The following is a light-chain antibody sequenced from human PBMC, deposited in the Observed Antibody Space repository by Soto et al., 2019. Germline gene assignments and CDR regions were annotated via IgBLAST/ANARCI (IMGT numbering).Light chain of an antibody. J-gene: IGLJ2*01. CDR3: AAWDDSLNGKV. V-gene: IGLV1-44*01. CDR2: SNN. Sequence: QSVLTQPPSASWTPGQRVTISCSGSSSNIVINTVNWYQQLPGTAPKLLIYSNNPRPSGVPDRFSGSKSGTSASLAISGLQSEDEADYYCAAWDDSLNGKVFGGGTKLTVL. CDR1: SSNIVINT.